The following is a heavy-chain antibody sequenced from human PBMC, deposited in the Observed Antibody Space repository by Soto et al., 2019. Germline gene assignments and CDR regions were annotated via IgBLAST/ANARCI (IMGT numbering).Heavy chain of an antibody. V-gene: IGHV4-34*01. CDR1: GGSFSGYY. J-gene: IGHJ5*02. CDR3: ARATVVAATLPHWFDP. D-gene: IGHD2-15*01. CDR2: INHSGST. Sequence: QVQLQQWGAGLLKPSETLSLTCAVYGGSFSGYYWSWIRQPPGKGLEWIGEINHSGSTNYNPSLKGRVTISVDTSKNQFSLKLRSVTAADTAVYYCARATVVAATLPHWFDPWGQGTLVTVSS.